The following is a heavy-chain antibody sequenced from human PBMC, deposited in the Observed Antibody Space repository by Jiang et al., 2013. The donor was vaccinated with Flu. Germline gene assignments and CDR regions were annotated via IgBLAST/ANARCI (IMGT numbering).Heavy chain of an antibody. D-gene: IGHD3-22*01. J-gene: IGHJ4*02. Sequence: XSRDNSKNTLYLQMNSLGAEDTAVYYCARAPYYYDSSGIDYWGQGTLVTVSS. CDR3: ARAPYYYDSSGIDY. V-gene: IGHV3-30*07.